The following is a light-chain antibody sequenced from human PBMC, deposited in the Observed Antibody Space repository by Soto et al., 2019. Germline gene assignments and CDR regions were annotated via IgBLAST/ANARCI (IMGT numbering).Light chain of an antibody. V-gene: IGKV1-5*03. Sequence: DIQMTQSPSTLSASVGDRVIITCRASQSISAWLAWYQQKPGKAPKLLIYKPSSLESVVPSRFSGSGSGTEFTLTISGLQPDDFATYYCQQYNRNPLTFGGGTKVEIK. J-gene: IGKJ4*01. CDR2: KPS. CDR1: QSISAW. CDR3: QQYNRNPLT.